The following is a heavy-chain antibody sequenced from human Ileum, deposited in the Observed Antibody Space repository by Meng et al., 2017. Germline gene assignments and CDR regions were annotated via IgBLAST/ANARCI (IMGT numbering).Heavy chain of an antibody. Sequence: GGSLRLSCAASGFTFSDHYMDWVRQAPGKGLEWVGRSRNKANSYTTEYAASVKGRFTISRDESKDSLYLQMNSLTTEDTAVYYCARTNRLSYFDHWGPGTLVTVSS. CDR2: SRNKANSYTT. V-gene: IGHV3-72*01. CDR1: GFTFSDHY. J-gene: IGHJ4*02. CDR3: ARTNRLSYFDH. D-gene: IGHD2-21*02.